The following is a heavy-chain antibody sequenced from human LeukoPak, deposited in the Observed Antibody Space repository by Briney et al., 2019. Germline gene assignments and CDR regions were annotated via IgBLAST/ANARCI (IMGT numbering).Heavy chain of an antibody. Sequence: GRSLRLSCVASGFTFSSYAMHWVRQAPGKGLEWAAVISYDGTNKYYADSVKGRFTISRDNSKNTLYLQMTSLRAEDTAVYYCARGGSGGYYPYYFDYWGQGNVVTVSS. D-gene: IGHD3-10*01. J-gene: IGHJ4*02. CDR1: GFTFSSYA. CDR3: ARGGSGGYYPYYFDY. V-gene: IGHV3-30-3*01. CDR2: ISYDGTNK.